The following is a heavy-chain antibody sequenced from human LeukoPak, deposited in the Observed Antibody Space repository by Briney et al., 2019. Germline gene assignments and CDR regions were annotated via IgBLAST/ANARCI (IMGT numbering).Heavy chain of an antibody. CDR1: GFTFSSYA. CDR3: ARAYGTPGYFDY. J-gene: IGHJ4*02. CDR2: ISYDGSNK. D-gene: IGHD1-14*01. Sequence: PGGSLRLSCAASGFTFSSYAMHWVRQAPGKGLEGVAVISYDGSNKYYADSVKGRFTISRDNSKNTLYLQMNSLRAEDTAVYYCARAYGTPGYFDYWGQGTLATVSS. V-gene: IGHV3-30*04.